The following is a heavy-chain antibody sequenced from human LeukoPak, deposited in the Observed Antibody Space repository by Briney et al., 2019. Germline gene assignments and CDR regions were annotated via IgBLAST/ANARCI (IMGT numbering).Heavy chain of an antibody. V-gene: IGHV3-30*04. CDR2: ISYDGSNK. J-gene: IGHJ5*02. Sequence: GGSLRLFCAASGFTFSSYAMHWVRQAPGKGLEWVAVISYDGSNKYYADSVKGRFTISRDNSKNTLYLQMNSLRAEDTAVYYCASGYYYDSSGYFWAWGQGTLVTVSS. D-gene: IGHD3-22*01. CDR1: GFTFSSYA. CDR3: ASGYYYDSSGYFWA.